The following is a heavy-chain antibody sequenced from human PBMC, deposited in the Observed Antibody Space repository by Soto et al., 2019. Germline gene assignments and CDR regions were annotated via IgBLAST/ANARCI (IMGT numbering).Heavy chain of an antibody. Sequence: GGSLRLSCAASGFTFSSYWMSWVRQAPGKGLEWVANIKQDGSEKYYVDSVKGRFTISRDNAKNSLYLQMNSLRAEDTAVYYWARDRVASSSWYWFYYYMDVWGKGTTVTVSS. V-gene: IGHV3-7*01. CDR2: IKQDGSEK. CDR1: GFTFSSYW. CDR3: ARDRVASSSWYWFYYYMDV. J-gene: IGHJ6*03. D-gene: IGHD6-13*01.